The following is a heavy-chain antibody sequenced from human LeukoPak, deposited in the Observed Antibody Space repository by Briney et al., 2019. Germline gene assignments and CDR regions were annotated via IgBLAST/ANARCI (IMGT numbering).Heavy chain of an antibody. Sequence: SETLSLTCTLSGGSISIYYWGWVRQPPGKRLEWIGYIYYSGSTNYNPSLKSRVTISVDTSKNQYSLKLSSVTAAGTAVYYCARRRRRWLQFSRVPDFDYWGQGTLVTVSS. D-gene: IGHD5-24*01. CDR3: ARRRRRWLQFSRVPDFDY. V-gene: IGHV4-59*12. CDR1: GGSISIYY. J-gene: IGHJ4*02. CDR2: IYYSGST.